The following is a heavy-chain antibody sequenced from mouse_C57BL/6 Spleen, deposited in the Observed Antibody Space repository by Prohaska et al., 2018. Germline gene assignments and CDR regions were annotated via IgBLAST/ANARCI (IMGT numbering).Heavy chain of an antibody. CDR3: GRRKTAQAKFAY. CDR1: GYTFTSYW. V-gene: IGHV1-64*01. D-gene: IGHD3-2*02. Sequence: QVQLQQPGAELVKPGASVKLSCKASGYTFTSYWMHWVKQRPGQGLEWIGMIHPNSGSTNYNEKFKSKATLTVDKSSSTAYMQLSSLTSEDSAVYYCGRRKTAQAKFAYWSQGTLVTVSA. CDR2: IHPNSGST. J-gene: IGHJ3*01.